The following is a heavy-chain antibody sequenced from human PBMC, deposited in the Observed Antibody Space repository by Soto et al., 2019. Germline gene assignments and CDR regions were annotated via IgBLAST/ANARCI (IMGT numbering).Heavy chain of an antibody. CDR2: IYHSGST. J-gene: IGHJ4*02. V-gene: IGHV4-4*02. Sequence: SETLSLTCAVSSGSISSSNWWSWVRQPPGKGLEWIGEIYHSGSTNYNPSLKSRVTISIDTSKNQFSLNLSSVTTADTAVYYCGAQDYVAQGYHFDIWGQGTMVTLAS. CDR1: SGSISSSNW. CDR3: GAQDYVAQGYHFDI. D-gene: IGHD4-17*01.